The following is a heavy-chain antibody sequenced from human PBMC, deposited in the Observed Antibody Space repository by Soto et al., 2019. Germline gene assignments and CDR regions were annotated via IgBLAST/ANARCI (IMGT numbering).Heavy chain of an antibody. Sequence: GGSLRLSCVTSGFTFSRNTMNWVRQAPGKGLEWVASITSSGSYVYYADSVKGRFSASRDNAKNSLSLQMDSLRPDDTAIYFCVKDEGIEAMDVWGQGTTVTVSS. CDR2: ITSSGSYV. CDR3: VKDEGIEAMDV. V-gene: IGHV3-21*01. J-gene: IGHJ6*02. D-gene: IGHD3-3*02. CDR1: GFTFSRNT.